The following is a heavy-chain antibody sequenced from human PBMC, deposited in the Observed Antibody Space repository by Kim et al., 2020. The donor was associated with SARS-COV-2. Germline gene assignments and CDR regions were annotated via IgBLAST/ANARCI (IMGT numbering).Heavy chain of an antibody. Sequence: GGSLRLSCAASGFTFDDYAMHWVRQAPGKGLEWVSGISWNSGSIGYADSVKGRFTISRDNAKNSLYLQMNSLRAEDTALYYCAKGRGYSSSWSGIDYWGQGTLVTVSS. CDR3: AKGRGYSSSWSGIDY. V-gene: IGHV3-9*01. CDR2: ISWNSGSI. J-gene: IGHJ4*02. CDR1: GFTFDDYA. D-gene: IGHD6-13*01.